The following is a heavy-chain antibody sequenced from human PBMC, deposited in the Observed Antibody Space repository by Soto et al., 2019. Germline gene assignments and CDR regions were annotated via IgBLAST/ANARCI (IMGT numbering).Heavy chain of an antibody. CDR2: ISYDGSNK. Sequence: QVQLVESGGGVVQPGRSPRLSCAASGFTFSSYAMHWVRQAPGKGLEWVAVISYDGSNKYYADSVKGRFTISRDNSKNTLYLQMNSLRAEDTAVYYCARSPATVTPAGDYWGQGTLVTVSS. CDR3: ARSPATVTPAGDY. D-gene: IGHD4-17*01. V-gene: IGHV3-30-3*01. CDR1: GFTFSSYA. J-gene: IGHJ4*02.